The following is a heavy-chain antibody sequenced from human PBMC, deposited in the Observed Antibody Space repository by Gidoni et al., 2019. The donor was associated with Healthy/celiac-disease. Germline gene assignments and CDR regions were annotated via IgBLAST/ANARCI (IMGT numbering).Heavy chain of an antibody. J-gene: IGHJ5*02. Sequence: EVKLVESGGGLVKPGRSLRLSCTASGLTFGDYAMSWFRQAPGKGLELVGFIRSKAYGGTTEYAASVKGIFTISRDDSKSIAYLQMNSLKTEDTAVYYCTSYVLRYFDWLNDWFDPWGQGTLVTVSS. D-gene: IGHD3-9*01. CDR1: GLTFGDYA. CDR3: TSYVLRYFDWLNDWFDP. V-gene: IGHV3-49*05. CDR2: IRSKAYGGTT.